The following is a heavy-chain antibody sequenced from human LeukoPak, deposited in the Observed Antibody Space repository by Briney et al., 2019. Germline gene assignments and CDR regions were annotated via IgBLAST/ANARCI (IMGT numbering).Heavy chain of an antibody. Sequence: SGTLSLTCTVSGGSISSCYWSWIRQPPGKGLEWIGYIYYSGSTNYNPSLKSRVTISVDTSKNQFSLKLSSVTAADTAVYYCARDTPYGDYEYYFDYWGQGTLVTVSS. J-gene: IGHJ4*02. V-gene: IGHV4-59*01. CDR3: ARDTPYGDYEYYFDY. D-gene: IGHD4-17*01. CDR1: GGSISSCY. CDR2: IYYSGST.